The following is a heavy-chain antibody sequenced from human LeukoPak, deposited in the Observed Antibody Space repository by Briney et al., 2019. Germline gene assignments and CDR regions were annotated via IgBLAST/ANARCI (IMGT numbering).Heavy chain of an antibody. CDR2: FHATRGP. CDR3: ARGDPTGRPGIGFDF. J-gene: IGHJ4*02. V-gene: IGHV4-4*08. D-gene: IGHD1-26*01. CDR1: GGSISSFY. Sequence: PSETLSLTCTVSGGSISSFYWSWIRQPPGKGLEWIGFFHATRGPNYNPSLKSRVSISVDTSKNQVSLGLNSVTVADTAGYYCARGDPTGRPGIGFDFWGQGTLVTVSS.